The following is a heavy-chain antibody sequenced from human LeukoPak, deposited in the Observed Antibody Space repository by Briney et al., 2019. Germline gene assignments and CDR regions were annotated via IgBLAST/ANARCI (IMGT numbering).Heavy chain of an antibody. D-gene: IGHD3-22*01. Sequence: PSETLSLTCTVSGGSISSSSYYWSWIRQPAGKGLEWIGRIYTSGSTNYNPSLKSRVTMSVDTSKNQFSLKLSSVTAADTAVYYCARDWYYYDSSGNAFDIWGQGTMVTVSS. J-gene: IGHJ3*02. CDR3: ARDWYYYDSSGNAFDI. CDR2: IYTSGST. V-gene: IGHV4-61*02. CDR1: GGSISSSSYY.